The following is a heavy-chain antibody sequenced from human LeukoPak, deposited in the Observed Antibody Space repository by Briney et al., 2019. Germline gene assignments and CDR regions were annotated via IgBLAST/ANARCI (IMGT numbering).Heavy chain of an antibody. V-gene: IGHV3-53*01. CDR3: ARDIGYSYGFDY. D-gene: IGHD5-18*01. CDR2: IYSGGST. Sequence: PGGSLRLSCAASGFTVSSNYMSWVRQAPGKGLEWGSVIYSGGSTYYADSVKGRFTISRENSKNTLYLQMNSLRAEDTAVYYCARDIGYSYGFDYWGQGTWSPSPQ. CDR1: GFTVSSNY. J-gene: IGHJ4*02.